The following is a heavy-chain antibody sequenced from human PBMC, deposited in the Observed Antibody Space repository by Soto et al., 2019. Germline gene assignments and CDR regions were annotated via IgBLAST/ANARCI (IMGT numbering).Heavy chain of an antibody. J-gene: IGHJ6*02. D-gene: IGHD4-4*01. V-gene: IGHV1-2*02. Sequence: ASVKISCKASGYTFTGYYMHWVRQAPGQGLEWMGWINPNSGGTNYAQKFQGRVTMTRDTSISTAYMEPSRLRSDDTAVYYCARDITVTTFGNYYGLDVWGQGTTVTVSS. CDR3: ARDITVTTFGNYYGLDV. CDR2: INPNSGGT. CDR1: GYTFTGYY.